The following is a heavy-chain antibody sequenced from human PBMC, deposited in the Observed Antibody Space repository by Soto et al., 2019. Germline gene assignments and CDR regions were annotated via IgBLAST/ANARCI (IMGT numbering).Heavy chain of an antibody. CDR3: TTDFTMVRGVIITLPFHDY. CDR2: IKSKTDGGTT. CDR1: GFTFSNAW. D-gene: IGHD3-10*01. V-gene: IGHV3-15*01. J-gene: IGHJ4*02. Sequence: GGSLRLSCAASGFTFSNAWMSWVRQAPGKGLEWVGRIKSKTDGGTTDYAAPVKGRFTISRDDSKNTLYLQMNSLKTEDTAVYYCTTDFTMVRGVIITLPFHDYWGQGTLVTVSS.